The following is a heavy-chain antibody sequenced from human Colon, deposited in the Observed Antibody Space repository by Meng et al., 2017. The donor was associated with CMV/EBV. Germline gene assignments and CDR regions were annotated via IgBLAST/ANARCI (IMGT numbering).Heavy chain of an antibody. CDR3: ARTSHYYYGMGV. CDR1: GFIFSSYE. Sequence: GGSLRLSCAASGFIFSSYEMNWVRQAPGKGLEWVSYISSSATIIYYADSVKGRFTISRDNAKNSLYLQMNSLRADDTGVYYCARTSHYYYGMGVWGQGTTVTVSS. CDR2: ISSSATII. V-gene: IGHV3-48*03. J-gene: IGHJ6*02.